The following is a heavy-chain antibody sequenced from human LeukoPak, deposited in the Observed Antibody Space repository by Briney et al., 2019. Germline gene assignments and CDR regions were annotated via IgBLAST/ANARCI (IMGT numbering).Heavy chain of an antibody. J-gene: IGHJ4*02. D-gene: IGHD4-23*01. V-gene: IGHV3-21*01. CDR2: ISSSSSDI. CDR3: ARVYYGGSLDY. CDR1: GFTFSSYT. Sequence: PGGSLTLFCTASGFTFSSYTMNWVRQAPGKGLEWVSLISSSSSDIYYADSVKGRFTISRDNANNSLYLQMSSLRADDTAVYYCARVYYGGSLDYWGQGTLVTVSS.